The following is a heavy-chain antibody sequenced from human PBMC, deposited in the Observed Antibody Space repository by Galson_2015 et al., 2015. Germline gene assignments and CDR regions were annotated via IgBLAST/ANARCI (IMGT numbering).Heavy chain of an antibody. Sequence: SLRLSCAASGFTFSDSYMSWIRQAPGEGLEWVSYISGSGPTIYYADSVKGRFTISRDNAKNSLYLQMNSLRAEDTAVYYCARDRGSGGWTFDYWGQGTLVTVSS. CDR2: ISGSGPTI. D-gene: IGHD2-15*01. J-gene: IGHJ4*02. CDR3: ARDRGSGGWTFDY. V-gene: IGHV3-11*01. CDR1: GFTFSDSY.